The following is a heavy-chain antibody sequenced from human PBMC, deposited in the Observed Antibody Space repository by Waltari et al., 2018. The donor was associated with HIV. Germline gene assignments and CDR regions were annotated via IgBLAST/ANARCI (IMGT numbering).Heavy chain of an antibody. CDR2: IFAGGIT. CDR3: ARDRSPDGLGMDV. J-gene: IGHJ6*02. D-gene: IGHD2-15*01. V-gene: IGHV3-53*01. CDR1: GFRVGSTD. Sequence: EVELVESGGRLIQPGGSLRLYCAALGFRVGSTDMSLVRQAPGRGLEWVAPIFAGGITAYADSVKGRFTVSRDNSENTLYLQMNSLIVDDTAVYFCARDRSPDGLGMDVWGQGTTVIVS.